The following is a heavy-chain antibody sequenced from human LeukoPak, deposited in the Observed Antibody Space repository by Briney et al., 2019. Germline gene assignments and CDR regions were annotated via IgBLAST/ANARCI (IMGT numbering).Heavy chain of an antibody. V-gene: IGHV3-43*02. CDR1: GFTFDDYA. Sequence: GGSLRLSCAASGFTFDDYAMHWVRQAPGKGLEWVSLISGDGGSTYYADSVKGRFTISRDNSKNSPYLQMNSLRTEDTALYYCAKDHDFWSGYFDAFDIWGQGTMVTVSS. CDR3: AKDHDFWSGYFDAFDI. D-gene: IGHD3-3*01. J-gene: IGHJ3*02. CDR2: ISGDGGST.